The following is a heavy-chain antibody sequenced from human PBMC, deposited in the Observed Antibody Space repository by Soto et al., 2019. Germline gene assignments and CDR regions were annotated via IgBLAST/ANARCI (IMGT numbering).Heavy chain of an antibody. D-gene: IGHD1-7*01. J-gene: IGHJ4*02. CDR3: TRDGIGGTVFRGFCDY. CDR2: IWYDGSNK. V-gene: IGHV3-33*01. CDR1: GSIFSGYG. Sequence: QEHLVQSGGGVVQPGRSLRLSCAASGSIFSGYGMHWVRQAPGKGLEWVAVIWYDGSNKYYADSVKGRFTISRDNFKNMLYLQMDSLRDEDTAVYYCTRDGIGGTVFRGFCDYWGQGTLVTVSS.